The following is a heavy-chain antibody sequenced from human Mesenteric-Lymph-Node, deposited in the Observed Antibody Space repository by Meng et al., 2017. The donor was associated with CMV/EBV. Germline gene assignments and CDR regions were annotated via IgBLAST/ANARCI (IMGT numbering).Heavy chain of an antibody. D-gene: IGHD1-14*01. V-gene: IGHV3-53*01. CDR3: ARGLTGRYPFDY. Sequence: GGSLRLSCAASGFTFSEYYMSWIRQVPGKGLEWVSVIADGGSTYYADSVKGRFTISRDSTENTVYLQMNSLRVEETAVYYCARGLTGRYPFDYWGQGTLVTVSS. CDR2: IADGGST. CDR1: GFTFSEYY. J-gene: IGHJ4*02.